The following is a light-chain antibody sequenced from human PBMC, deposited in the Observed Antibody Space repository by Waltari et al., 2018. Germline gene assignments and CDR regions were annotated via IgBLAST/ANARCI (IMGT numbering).Light chain of an antibody. V-gene: IGKV1-39*01. CDR2: RAS. CDR3: QHSFTTPPT. J-gene: IGKJ3*01. CDR1: KGIAFY. Sequence: DIQMTQTTSSLSASIGDRVMTTCRTSKGIAFYLNWYQQTPGQAPKLLIYRASNLQSGVPSRFSGRGSGTDFTLSISSLQPEDFATYYCQHSFTTPPTFGPVTKVDV.